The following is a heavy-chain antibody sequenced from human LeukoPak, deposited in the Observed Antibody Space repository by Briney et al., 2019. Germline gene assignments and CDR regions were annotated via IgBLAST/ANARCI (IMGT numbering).Heavy chain of an antibody. CDR2: IYYSGST. Sequence: KASETLSLTCTVSGGSISSYYWSWIRQPPGKGLEWIGYIYYSGSTNYNPSLKSRVTISVDTSKNQFSLKLSSVTAADTAVYYCARFSGQYQLLLYYYYGMDVWGQGTTVTVSS. J-gene: IGHJ6*02. V-gene: IGHV4-59*01. D-gene: IGHD2-2*01. CDR1: GGSISSYY. CDR3: ARFSGQYQLLLYYYYGMDV.